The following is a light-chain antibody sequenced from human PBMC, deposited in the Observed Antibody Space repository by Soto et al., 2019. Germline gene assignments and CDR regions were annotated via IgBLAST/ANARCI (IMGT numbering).Light chain of an antibody. CDR2: DVF. J-gene: IGKJ4*01. Sequence: GDRVTITCRARHNINNWLAWYQKKPGEAPKLLIFDVFKLKSGDPSSFSGSGSGPEFTLTITSLQPDDFATYYCQQYNSYGLTFGGGTKV. CDR1: HNINNW. CDR3: QQYNSYGLT. V-gene: IGKV1-5*01.